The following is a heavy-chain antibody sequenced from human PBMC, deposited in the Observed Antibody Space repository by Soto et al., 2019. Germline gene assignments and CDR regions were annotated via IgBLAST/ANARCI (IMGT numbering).Heavy chain of an antibody. CDR3: ARDCSSTSCYYYYGMDV. Sequence: SVKVSCKASGGTFSSYAISWVRQAPGQGLEWMGGIIPIFGTANYAQKFQGRVTITADESTSTAYMELSSLRSEDTAVYYCARDCSSTSCYYYYGMDVWGQGTTVTVSS. J-gene: IGHJ6*02. D-gene: IGHD2-2*01. CDR1: GGTFSSYA. CDR2: IIPIFGTA. V-gene: IGHV1-69*13.